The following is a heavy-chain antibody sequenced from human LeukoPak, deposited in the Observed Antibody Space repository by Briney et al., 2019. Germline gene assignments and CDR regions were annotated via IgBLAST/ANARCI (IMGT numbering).Heavy chain of an antibody. V-gene: IGHV5-51*01. Sequence: GASVKVSCKASGYSFTSYWIGWVRQMPGKGLEWMGIIYPGDSDTRYSPSFQGQVTISADKSISTAYLQWSSLKASDTAMYYCARRPPPNIAAAATFDYWGQGTLVTVSS. CDR3: ARRPPPNIAAAATFDY. J-gene: IGHJ4*02. CDR1: GYSFTSYW. D-gene: IGHD6-13*01. CDR2: IYPGDSDT.